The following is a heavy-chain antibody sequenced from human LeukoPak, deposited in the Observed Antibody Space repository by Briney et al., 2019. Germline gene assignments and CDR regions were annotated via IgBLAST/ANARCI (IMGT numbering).Heavy chain of an antibody. Sequence: GGSLRLSCAASGFTFSSYSMNWVRQAPGKGLVWVSRINSDGSSTSYADSVRGRFTISRDNAKNTLYLQMNSLRAEDTAVYYCASRLRYSVYWGQGTLVTVSS. CDR3: ASRLRYSVY. CDR2: INSDGSST. D-gene: IGHD4-17*01. J-gene: IGHJ4*02. V-gene: IGHV3-74*01. CDR1: GFTFSSYS.